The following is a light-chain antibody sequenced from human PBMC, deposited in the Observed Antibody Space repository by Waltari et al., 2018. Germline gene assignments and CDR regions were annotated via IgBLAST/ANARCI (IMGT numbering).Light chain of an antibody. CDR1: RIDVESYNL. V-gene: IGLV2-23*02. CDR3: CSYAGTSIYV. CDR2: EVN. J-gene: IGLJ1*01. Sequence: QSALTQPASVSGSPGQSLTLSCTGSRIDVESYNLVSWYQQNPGKAPKLIIYEVNKRPSGVSYRFSGSKAGNTASLTISGLHADDEADYYCCSYAGTSIYVFGTGTKVTV.